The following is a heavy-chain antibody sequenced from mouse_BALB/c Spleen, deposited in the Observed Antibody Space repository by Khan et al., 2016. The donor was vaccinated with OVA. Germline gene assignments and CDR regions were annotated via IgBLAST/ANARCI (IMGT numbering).Heavy chain of an antibody. V-gene: IGHV1-26*01. CDR1: GYTFTDYY. J-gene: IGHJ1*01. CDR2: INPNNGDT. CDR3: ARGLFDV. Sequence: EVQLVESGPELVKPGASVKMSCKASGYTFTDYYMKWVKLSLGKGLEWIGDINPNNGDTFYNQKVKGKATLTVDKSSSTAYMQLNSLTSEDSAVYYCARGLFDVWGAGTTVTVSS.